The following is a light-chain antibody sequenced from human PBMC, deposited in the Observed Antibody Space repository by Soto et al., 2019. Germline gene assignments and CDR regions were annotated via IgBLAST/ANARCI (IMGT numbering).Light chain of an antibody. CDR2: AVT. J-gene: IGLJ1*01. CDR1: SSDIGGYNY. Sequence: QSVLTQPASVSGSPGQSITISCTGTSSDIGGYNYVSWYQQHPGKAPKLMIYAVTDRPSGISYRFSGSKSANTASLTISGLPAEDEADYYCCSYTTSGTFVFGTGTKVTVL. CDR3: CSYTTSGTFV. V-gene: IGLV2-14*01.